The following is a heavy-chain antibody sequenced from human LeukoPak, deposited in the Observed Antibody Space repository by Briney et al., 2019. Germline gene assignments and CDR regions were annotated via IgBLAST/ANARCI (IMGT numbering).Heavy chain of an antibody. J-gene: IGHJ4*02. CDR2: ISYDGSNK. V-gene: IGHV3-30*18. Sequence: GGSLRLSCAASGFTFSSYGMHWVRQAPGKGLEWVAVISYDGSNKYYADSVKGRFTISRDNAKNSLYLQMNSLRAEDTAVYYCAKGVYDYVWGSYAEYWGQGTLVTVSS. CDR3: AKGVYDYVWGSYAEY. D-gene: IGHD3-16*01. CDR1: GFTFSSYG.